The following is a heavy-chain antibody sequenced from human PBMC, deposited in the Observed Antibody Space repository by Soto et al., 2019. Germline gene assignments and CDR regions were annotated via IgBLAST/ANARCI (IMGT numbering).Heavy chain of an antibody. CDR2: ISNSGVST. CDR3: AKSGMKIYGSGSGSYYYYALDV. Sequence: GGSLRLSCAASGFTLSSYAMSWVRQAPGKGLEWVSGISNSGVSTYYADSVKGRFTISRDDSKNTLLLQMNSLRDDDTAVYYCAKSGMKIYGSGSGSYYYYALDVWGQGTMVTV. J-gene: IGHJ6*02. D-gene: IGHD3-10*01. V-gene: IGHV3-23*01. CDR1: GFTLSSYA.